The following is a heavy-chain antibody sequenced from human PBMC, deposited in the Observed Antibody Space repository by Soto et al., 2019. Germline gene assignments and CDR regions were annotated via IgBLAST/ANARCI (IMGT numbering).Heavy chain of an antibody. CDR3: ARRYYDILTGYHYYFDN. Sequence: LSLTCTVSGASISGHYWNWIRQPPGKGLEWIGDIFYSGITNYSPSLKSRITISKGTSKNQFSLKLNTVTAADTAVYYCARRYYDILTGYHYYFDNWGQGTLVTVSS. V-gene: IGHV4-59*08. CDR1: GASISGHY. CDR2: IFYSGIT. D-gene: IGHD3-9*01. J-gene: IGHJ4*02.